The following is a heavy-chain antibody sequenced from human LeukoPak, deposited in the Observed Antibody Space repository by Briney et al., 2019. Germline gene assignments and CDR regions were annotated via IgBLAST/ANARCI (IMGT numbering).Heavy chain of an antibody. CDR1: GYSISSGYY. J-gene: IGHJ4*02. Sequence: SETLSLTCTVSGYSISSGYYWGWIRQPPGKGLEWIGSIYHSGSTYYNPSLKSRVTISVDTSKNQFSLKLSSVTAADTAVYYCARKDYDFWSGVYYFDYWGQGTLVTVSS. D-gene: IGHD3-3*01. V-gene: IGHV4-38-2*02. CDR2: IYHSGST. CDR3: ARKDYDFWSGVYYFDY.